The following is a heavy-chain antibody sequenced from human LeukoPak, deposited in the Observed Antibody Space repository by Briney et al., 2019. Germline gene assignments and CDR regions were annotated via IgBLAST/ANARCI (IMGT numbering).Heavy chain of an antibody. Sequence: SVKVSCKASGGTFSSYAISWVRQAPGQGLEWMGGIIPIFGTANYAQKFQGRVTITADESTSTAYVELSSLRSEDTAVYYCARGITMVRGVISHHYYYMDVWGKGTTVTISS. V-gene: IGHV1-69*13. D-gene: IGHD3-10*01. CDR2: IIPIFGTA. CDR3: ARGITMVRGVISHHYYYMDV. CDR1: GGTFSSYA. J-gene: IGHJ6*03.